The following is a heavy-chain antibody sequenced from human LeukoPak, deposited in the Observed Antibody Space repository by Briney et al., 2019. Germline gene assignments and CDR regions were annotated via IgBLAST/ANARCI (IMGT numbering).Heavy chain of an antibody. CDR2: ISTRGGGT. Sequence: GGSLRLSCAVSGFTFSNYAMSWVRQPPGKGLEWVSTISTRGGGTYYAGSVRGRCTVSRDNSMNTLYLQMNSLGAEDTAIYFCAKVSSSRSWGHFDYWGQGTLATVSS. CDR1: GFTFSNYA. V-gene: IGHV3-23*01. J-gene: IGHJ4*02. CDR3: AKVSSSRSWGHFDY. D-gene: IGHD6-13*01.